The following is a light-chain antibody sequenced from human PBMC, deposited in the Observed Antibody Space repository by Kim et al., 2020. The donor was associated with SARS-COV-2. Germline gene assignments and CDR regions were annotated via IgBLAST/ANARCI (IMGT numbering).Light chain of an antibody. J-gene: IGKJ2*01. CDR1: QDISNF. Sequence: SASGGDRVNITGRASQDISNFLAWFEQKPGKVPKRLIYAASSLQSGVPSRFSGSGSETEYSLTISSLQPEDCATYYCLQHKSYPYTLGQGTKLE. CDR3: LQHKSYPYT. CDR2: AAS. V-gene: IGKV1-17*03.